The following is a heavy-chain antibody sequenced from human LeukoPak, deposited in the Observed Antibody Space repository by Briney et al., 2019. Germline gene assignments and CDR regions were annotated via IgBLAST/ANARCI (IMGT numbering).Heavy chain of an antibody. CDR3: ARDPSVRGVIYYMDV. D-gene: IGHD3-10*02. CDR2: INPSGGST. CDR1: GYTFTSYY. Sequence: GASVKVSCKASGYTFTSYYMHRVRQAPGQGLEWMGIINPSGGSTSYAQKFQGRVTMTRDTSTSTVYMELSSLRSEDTAVYYCARDPSVRGVIYYMDVWGKGTTVTISS. V-gene: IGHV1-46*01. J-gene: IGHJ6*03.